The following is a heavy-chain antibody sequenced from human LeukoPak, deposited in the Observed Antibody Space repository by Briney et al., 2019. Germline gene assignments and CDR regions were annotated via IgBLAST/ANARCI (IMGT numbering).Heavy chain of an antibody. CDR2: IYYSGST. J-gene: IGHJ4*02. D-gene: IGHD2-15*01. CDR3: ARDEGDGSYFDN. V-gene: IGHV4-59*01. CDR1: GGSFSTYY. Sequence: SETLSLTCTVSGGSFSTYYWSWIRQPPGKGLEWIGYIYYSGSTNYNPSLKSRVTISVDTSKNQFSLKLSSVTAADTAAYYCARDEGDGSYFDNWGQGTLVTVSS.